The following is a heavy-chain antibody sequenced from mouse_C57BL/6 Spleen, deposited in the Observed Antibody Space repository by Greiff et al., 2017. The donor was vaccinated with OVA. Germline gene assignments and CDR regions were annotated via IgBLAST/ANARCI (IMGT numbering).Heavy chain of an antibody. Sequence: VQLQQPGAELVMPGASVKLSCKASGYTFTSYWMHWVKQRPGPGLEWIGEIDPSDSYTNYNQKFKGKSTLTVDKSSSTAYMQLSSLTSEDSAVYYCARWGSLDYWGQGTTLTVSS. V-gene: IGHV1-69*01. J-gene: IGHJ2*01. CDR1: GYTFTSYW. CDR3: ARWGSLDY. CDR2: IDPSDSYT.